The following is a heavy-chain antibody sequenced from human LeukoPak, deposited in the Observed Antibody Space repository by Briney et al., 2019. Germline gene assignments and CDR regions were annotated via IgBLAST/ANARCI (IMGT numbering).Heavy chain of an antibody. Sequence: ASVKVSCKASGYTFISYGISWVRQAPGQGLEWMGWISAYNGNTNYVQKLQGRVTMTTDTSTNTADMELRSLRSDDTAVYYCARVPRVGPTRIPDYWGQGTLVTVSS. CDR3: ARVPRVGPTRIPDY. J-gene: IGHJ4*02. V-gene: IGHV1-18*01. D-gene: IGHD1-26*01. CDR2: ISAYNGNT. CDR1: GYTFISYG.